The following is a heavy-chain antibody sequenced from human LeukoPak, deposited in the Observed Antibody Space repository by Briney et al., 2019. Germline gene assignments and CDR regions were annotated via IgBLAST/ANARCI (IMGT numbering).Heavy chain of an antibody. J-gene: IGHJ6*02. Sequence: ASVKVSCKASGGTFSSYAISWVRQAPGQGLEWMGGIIPIFGTANYAQKFQGRVTITADESTSTAYMELSSLRSEDTAVYYCARLRTWRVGATIYYYYGMDVWGQGTTVTVSS. CDR2: IIPIFGTA. D-gene: IGHD1-26*01. V-gene: IGHV1-69*13. CDR1: GGTFSSYA. CDR3: ARLRTWRVGATIYYYYGMDV.